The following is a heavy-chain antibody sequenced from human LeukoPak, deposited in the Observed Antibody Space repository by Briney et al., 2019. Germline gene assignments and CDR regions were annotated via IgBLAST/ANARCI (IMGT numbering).Heavy chain of an antibody. CDR3: ARGSSWGGYYYYYMDV. Sequence: GASVKVSCKASGYTFTSYDINWVRQATGQGLEWMGWMNPNSGNTGYAQKFQGRVTITRNTSISTAYMELSSLRSEDTAVYYCARGSSWGGYYYYYMDVWGKGTTVTVSS. CDR2: MNPNSGNT. V-gene: IGHV1-8*03. D-gene: IGHD2-2*01. J-gene: IGHJ6*03. CDR1: GYTFTSYD.